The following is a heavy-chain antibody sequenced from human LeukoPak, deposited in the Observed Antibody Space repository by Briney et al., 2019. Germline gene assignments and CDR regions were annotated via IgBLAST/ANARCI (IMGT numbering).Heavy chain of an antibody. V-gene: IGHV1-69*05. CDR1: GGTFSSYA. J-gene: IGHJ4*02. D-gene: IGHD6-13*01. Sequence: ASVKVSCKASGGTFSSYAISWVRRAPGQGLEWMGGIIPIFGTANYAQKFQGRVTITTDESTSTAYMELSSLRSEDTAVYYCARGSVDSSSWEYWGQGTLATVSS. CDR3: ARGSVDSSSWEY. CDR2: IIPIFGTA.